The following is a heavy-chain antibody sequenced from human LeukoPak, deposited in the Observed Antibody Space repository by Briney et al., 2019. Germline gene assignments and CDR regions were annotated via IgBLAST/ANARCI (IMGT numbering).Heavy chain of an antibody. Sequence: ASVKVSCKVSGCTLTELSMHWVRQAPGKGLEWMGGFDPEDGETIYAQKFQGRVTMTEDTSTDTAYMELSSLRSEDTAVYYCATDHGGSGSSYYYYYMDVWGKGTTVTVSS. D-gene: IGHD3-10*01. CDR1: GCTLTELS. CDR2: FDPEDGET. J-gene: IGHJ6*03. V-gene: IGHV1-24*01. CDR3: ATDHGGSGSSYYYYYMDV.